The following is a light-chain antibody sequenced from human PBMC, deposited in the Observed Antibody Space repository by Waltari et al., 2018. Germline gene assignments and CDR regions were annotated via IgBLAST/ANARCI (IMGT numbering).Light chain of an antibody. V-gene: IGLV2-14*03. CDR3: SSYTNSSTVVV. CDR1: SSDVGTYNY. CDR2: EVN. Sequence: QSALTQSASVSGSPGQSIPISCTGSSSDVGTYNYVSWYQQHTGKAPKLVIYEVNNRPSGVSNRFSGSKSGNTASLTISGLQAEDEADYYCSSYTNSSTVVVFGGGTKVTVL. J-gene: IGLJ3*02.